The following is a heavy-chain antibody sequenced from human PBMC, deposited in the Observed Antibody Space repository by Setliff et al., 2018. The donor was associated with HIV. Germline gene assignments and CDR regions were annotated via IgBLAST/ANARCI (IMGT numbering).Heavy chain of an antibody. D-gene: IGHD3-10*01. V-gene: IGHV4-39*07. Sequence: SETLSLTCAVSGGSVSSPSYYWGWIRQPPGKGLEWIGSVYNSGITFKNPSLKSRVSISVDRSGNQFSLRLTSVTAADTAVYYCARRAGSDYFTRFDYWGQGTLVTVSS. CDR3: ARRAGSDYFTRFDY. CDR2: VYNSGIT. J-gene: IGHJ4*02. CDR1: GGSVSSPSYY.